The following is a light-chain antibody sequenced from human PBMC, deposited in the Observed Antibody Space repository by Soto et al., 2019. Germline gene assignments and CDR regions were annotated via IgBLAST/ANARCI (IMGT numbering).Light chain of an antibody. CDR2: SSS. J-gene: IGLJ3*02. Sequence: QSVLTQPPSASGTPGHAVIISCSGTSSNIGSSPVNWYRHLPGTAPRLLIYSSSGRPSGVPDRFSGSKSGTSASLAISGLQSEDEADYSCAAWDFSLNAWVFGGGTKLTVL. CDR1: SSNIGSSP. V-gene: IGLV1-44*01. CDR3: AAWDFSLNAWV.